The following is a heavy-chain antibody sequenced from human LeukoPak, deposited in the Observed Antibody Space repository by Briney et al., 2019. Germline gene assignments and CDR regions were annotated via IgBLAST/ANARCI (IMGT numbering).Heavy chain of an antibody. V-gene: IGHV3-23*01. CDR3: AKDTEYSSTWYKEAVDY. Sequence: PGGSPRLSCTASGFIFSSYAMSWVRQAPGEGLEWVSSISGSGGSTFYAESVKGRFTISRDNSRNTLELQMNSLRVEDTALYYCAKDTEYSSTWYKEAVDYWGQGTLVTVSS. J-gene: IGHJ4*02. D-gene: IGHD6-13*01. CDR1: GFIFSSYA. CDR2: ISGSGGST.